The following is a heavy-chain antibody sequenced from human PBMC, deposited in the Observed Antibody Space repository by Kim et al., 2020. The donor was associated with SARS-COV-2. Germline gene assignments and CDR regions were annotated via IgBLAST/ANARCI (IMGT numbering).Heavy chain of an antibody. Sequence: SETLSLTCTVSGGSISSGGYYWSWIRQHPGKGLEWIGYIYYSGSTYYNPSLKSRVTISVDTSKNQFSLKLSSVTAADTAVYYCARGPQRSSGRYGCFYYYGMDVWGQGTTVTVSS. D-gene: IGHD6-25*01. CDR1: GGSISSGGYY. CDR2: IYYSGST. J-gene: IGHJ6*02. CDR3: ARGPQRSSGRYGCFYYYGMDV. V-gene: IGHV4-31*03.